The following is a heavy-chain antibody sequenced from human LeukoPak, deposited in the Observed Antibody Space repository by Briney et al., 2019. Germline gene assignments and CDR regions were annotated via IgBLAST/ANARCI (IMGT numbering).Heavy chain of an antibody. J-gene: IGHJ5*02. D-gene: IGHD5-18*01. CDR3: ARLGNVDTAMVNWFDP. V-gene: IGHV5-51*01. CDR1: GYSFTSYW. Sequence: GESLKISCKGSGYSFTSYWIGWVRQMPGKGLEWMGIIYPGDSDTRYSPSFQGQVTISVDKSISTAYLQWSSLKASDTAMYYCARLGNVDTAMVNWFDPWGQGTLVTVSS. CDR2: IYPGDSDT.